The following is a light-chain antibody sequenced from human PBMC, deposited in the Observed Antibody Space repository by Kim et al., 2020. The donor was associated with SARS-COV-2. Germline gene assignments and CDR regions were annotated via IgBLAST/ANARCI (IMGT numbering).Light chain of an antibody. CDR1: SGHSRNA. Sequence: AQVNRTCTLSSGHSRNAIAWQQQQPEKGPRYLMNLNSDGSHSKGDGIPDRFSGSSSGAERYLTISSLQSEDEADYYCQTWATGIRVFGGGTQLTVL. CDR2: LNSDGSH. J-gene: IGLJ3*02. CDR3: QTWATGIRV. V-gene: IGLV4-69*01.